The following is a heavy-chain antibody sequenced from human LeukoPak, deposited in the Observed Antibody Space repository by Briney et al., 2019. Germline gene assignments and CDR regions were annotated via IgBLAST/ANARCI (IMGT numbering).Heavy chain of an antibody. CDR3: ARVGECSSTSCYSRARGAFDI. J-gene: IGHJ3*02. CDR2: IYTSGST. D-gene: IGHD2-2*01. V-gene: IGHV4-4*07. CDR1: GGSISSYY. Sequence: SETLSLTCTVSGGSISSYYWSWIRQPAGKGLEWIGRIYTSGSTNYNPSLKSRVTMSVDTSKNQFSLKLSSVTAADTAVYYCARVGECSSTSCYSRARGAFDIWGQGTMVTVSS.